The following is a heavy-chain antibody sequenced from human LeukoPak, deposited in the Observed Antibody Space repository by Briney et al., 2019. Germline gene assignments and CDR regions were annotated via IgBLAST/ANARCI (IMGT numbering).Heavy chain of an antibody. CDR1: GGSISGYY. V-gene: IGHV4-59*12. J-gene: IGHJ4*02. CDR2: IYYSGNT. CDR3: AREGARYLEWLALFDY. D-gene: IGHD3-3*01. Sequence: SETLSLTCSVSGGSISGYYWTWIRQPPEKGLEWLGCIYYSGNTYYSPSLKSRVTMSVDTSKNQFSLKLSSVTAADTAVYYCAREGARYLEWLALFDYWGQGTLVTVSS.